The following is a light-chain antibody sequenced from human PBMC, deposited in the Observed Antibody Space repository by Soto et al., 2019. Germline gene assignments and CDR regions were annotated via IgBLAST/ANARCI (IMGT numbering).Light chain of an antibody. J-gene: IGLJ1*01. CDR3: SSYTSSSTYV. V-gene: IGLV2-14*01. Sequence: QSALTQPASVSGSPGQSITISGTGTGSDVGGYDYVSWYQHHPGKAPKVMIYEVTNRPSGVSNRFSGSKSGNTASLTISGLLAEDEADYYCSSYTSSSTYVFGTGTKVTVL. CDR1: GSDVGGYDY. CDR2: EVT.